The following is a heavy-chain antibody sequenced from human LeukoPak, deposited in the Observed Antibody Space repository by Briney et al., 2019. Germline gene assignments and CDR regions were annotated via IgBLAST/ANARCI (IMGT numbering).Heavy chain of an antibody. CDR1: GFTFSNAW. J-gene: IGHJ4*02. V-gene: IGHV3-15*01. CDR3: TTDEWELMVY. Sequence: GGPLSLSYAASGFTFSNAWKSWVRHAPGERLEWVGRIKSKTDGGTIDYAAPVKRRFTISRDDSKNTLYLQMNSLKTEDTAVYYCTTDEWELMVYWGEGTLVTVSS. CDR2: IKSKTDGGTI. D-gene: IGHD1-26*01.